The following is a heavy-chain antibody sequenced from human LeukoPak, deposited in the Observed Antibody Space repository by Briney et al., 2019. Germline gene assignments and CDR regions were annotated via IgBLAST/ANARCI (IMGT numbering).Heavy chain of an antibody. V-gene: IGHV3-74*01. CDR1: GFTFSSYW. CDR2: INTDGSSS. J-gene: IGHJ4*02. D-gene: IGHD6-13*01. CDR3: ASGGSPGIATAAQYF. Sequence: GSLRLSCAASGFTFSSYWMHWVRQAPGKGLMWVSRINTDGSSSSYADSVKGRFTISRDNAKNTLSLQMNSLRAEDTAVYYCASGGSPGIATAAQYFWGQGTLVTVSS.